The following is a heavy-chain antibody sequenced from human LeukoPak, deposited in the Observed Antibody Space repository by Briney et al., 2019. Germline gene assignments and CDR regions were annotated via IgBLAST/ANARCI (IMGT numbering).Heavy chain of an antibody. CDR2: INPNSGGT. CDR3: ARGYDFWSGFYY. V-gene: IGHV1-2*02. Sequence: ASVKVSCKASGYTFTGYYMHWVRQAPGHGLEWMGWINPNSGGTNYAQKFQGRVTMTRDTSISTAYMELSRLRSDDTAVYYCARGYDFWSGFYYWGQGTLVTVSS. J-gene: IGHJ4*02. D-gene: IGHD3-3*01. CDR1: GYTFTGYY.